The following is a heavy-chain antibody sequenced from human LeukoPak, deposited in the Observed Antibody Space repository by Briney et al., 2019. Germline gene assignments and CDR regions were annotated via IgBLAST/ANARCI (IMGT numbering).Heavy chain of an antibody. CDR3: ARSVEMATITLVGDAFDI. D-gene: IGHD5-24*01. CDR2: INPSGGST. J-gene: IGHJ3*02. CDR1: GYPFTSYY. V-gene: IGHV1-46*01. Sequence: ASVKVSCKASGYPFTSYYMHWVRQAPGQGLAWMGIINPSGGSTTYAQKFKGRVTMTRDTSTSTVYMELSSLRSEDTAVYYCARSVEMATITLVGDAFDIWGQGTMVTVSS.